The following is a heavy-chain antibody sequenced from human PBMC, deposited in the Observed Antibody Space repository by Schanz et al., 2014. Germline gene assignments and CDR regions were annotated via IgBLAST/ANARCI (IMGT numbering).Heavy chain of an antibody. V-gene: IGHV1-18*01. Sequence: QLMQSGSEVRKPGASVKVSCKASGYIFGSHGMTWVRQAPGQGLEWMGWINAHTGNTQYAQKLQGRVTMTTDTSTSTAYMELRSLRSDDTAVYDCARDAADFYDILAEEDYWGQGTLVTVSA. CDR1: GYIFGSHG. J-gene: IGHJ4*02. D-gene: IGHD3-9*01. CDR2: INAHTGNT. CDR3: ARDAADFYDILAEEDY.